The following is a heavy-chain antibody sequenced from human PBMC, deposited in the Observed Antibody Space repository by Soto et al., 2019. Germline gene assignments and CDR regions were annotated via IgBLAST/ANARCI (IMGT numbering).Heavy chain of an antibody. CDR3: ARGGYSSTWSNLLDRSGLDV. D-gene: IGHD6-13*01. CDR1: GGTFSSYA. CDR2: IVPLFRTT. J-gene: IGHJ6*02. V-gene: IGHV1-69*06. Sequence: GASVKVSCKTSGGTFSSYAINWVRPAPGQELEWMGGIVPLFRTTNYAQKFQGRVTITADTSTYTVYMELSELRSGDTAVYYCARGGYSSTWSNLLDRSGLDVWGQGTTVTVSS.